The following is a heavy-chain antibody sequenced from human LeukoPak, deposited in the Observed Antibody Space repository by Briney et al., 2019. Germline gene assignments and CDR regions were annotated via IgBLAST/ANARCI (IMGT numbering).Heavy chain of an antibody. CDR3: ARGRRGNYFQDY. CDR1: GATIRSDTYY. Sequence: PSETQSLTCTVSGATIRSDTYYWAWIRQPPGKGLGWIGSLWSGTTTYYNPSLTSRVTIAVDTSKNQFSLILPSVTAADTAVYYCARGRRGNYFQDYWGQGTLATVSS. D-gene: IGHD1-26*01. J-gene: IGHJ4*02. V-gene: IGHV4-39*07. CDR2: LWSGTTT.